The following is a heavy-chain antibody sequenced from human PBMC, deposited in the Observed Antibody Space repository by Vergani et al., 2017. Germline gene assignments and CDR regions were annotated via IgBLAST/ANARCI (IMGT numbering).Heavy chain of an antibody. J-gene: IGHJ6*02. CDR1: GGSFSGYY. CDR3: ARGKYYXGSGCYWYYYGMDV. D-gene: IGHD3-10*01. V-gene: IGHV4-34*01. CDR2: INHSGST. Sequence: QVQLQQWGAGLLKPSETLALTCAVYGGSFSGYYWSWIRQPPGKGLEWIGEINHSGSTNYNPSLKSRVTISVDTSKNQFSLKLSSVTAADTAVYYCARGKYYXGSGCYWYYYGMDVWGQGTTVTVSS.